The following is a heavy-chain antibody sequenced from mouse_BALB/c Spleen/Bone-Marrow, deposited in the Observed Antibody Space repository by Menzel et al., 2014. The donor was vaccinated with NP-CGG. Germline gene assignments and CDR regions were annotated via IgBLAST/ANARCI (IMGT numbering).Heavy chain of an antibody. V-gene: IGHV1-5*01. J-gene: IGHJ2*01. CDR3: TRKVYYGNPLDY. CDR1: GYSFTSYW. Sequence: VQLQQSGTVLARPGASVKMSCKASGYSFTSYWMHWVKQRPGQGLEWIGAIYPGNSDTSHNQKFKGKAKLTAVTSATTAYMELSSLTNEDSAVYFCTRKVYYGNPLDYWGQGTTLTVSS. CDR2: IYPGNSDT. D-gene: IGHD2-1*01.